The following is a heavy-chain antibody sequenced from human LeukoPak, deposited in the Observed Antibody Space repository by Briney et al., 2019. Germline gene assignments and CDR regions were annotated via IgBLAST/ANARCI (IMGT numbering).Heavy chain of an antibody. CDR2: INHSGST. CDR1: GGSFSGYY. CDR3: ARGRCSGGSCYAVDFDY. J-gene: IGHJ4*02. D-gene: IGHD2-15*01. Sequence: PSETRSLTCAVYGGSFSGYYWSWIRQPPGKGLEWIGEINHSGSTNYNPSLKSRVTISVDTSKNQFSLKLSSVTAADTAVYYCARGRCSGGSCYAVDFDYWGQGTLVTVSS. V-gene: IGHV4-34*01.